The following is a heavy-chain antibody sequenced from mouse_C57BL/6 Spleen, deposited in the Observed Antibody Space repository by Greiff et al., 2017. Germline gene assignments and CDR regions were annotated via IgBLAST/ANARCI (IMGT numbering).Heavy chain of an antibody. J-gene: IGHJ3*01. D-gene: IGHD2-4*01. CDR1: GFTFSSYG. CDR2: ISSGGSYT. V-gene: IGHV5-6*02. CDR3: ARRYDYDGGCAY. Sequence: EVMLVESGGDLVKPGGSLKLSCAASGFTFSSYGMSWVRQTPDKRLEWVATISSGGSYTYYPDSVKGRFTISRDNAKNTLYLQMSSLKSKDTAMYYCARRYDYDGGCAYWGQGTLVTVSA.